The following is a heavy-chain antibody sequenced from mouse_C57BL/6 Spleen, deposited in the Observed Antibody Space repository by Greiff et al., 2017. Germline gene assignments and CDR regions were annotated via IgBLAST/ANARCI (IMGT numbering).Heavy chain of an antibody. D-gene: IGHD1-2*01. CDR3: ARRTACFDY. Sequence: VQLQQPGAELVKPGASVKLSCKASGYTFTSYWITWVKQRPGQGLEWIGNIYPGSGSTNYNEKFKSKATLTVDTSSSTAYMQHSSLPSEDSAVYYCARRTACFDYWGQGTTLPVSS. J-gene: IGHJ2*01. CDR1: GYTFTSYW. CDR2: IYPGSGST. V-gene: IGHV1-55*01.